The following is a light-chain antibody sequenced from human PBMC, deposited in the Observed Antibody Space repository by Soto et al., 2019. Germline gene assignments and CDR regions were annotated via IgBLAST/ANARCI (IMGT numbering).Light chain of an antibody. CDR3: FSYTSSGTYV. V-gene: IGLV2-14*01. CDR2: EVS. Sequence: QSVLTQPASVSGSPGQSITISCTGTSSDVGNYKYVSWYQQHPGKAPKLMIYEVSNRPSGVSNGFSGSKSGNTASLTISGLQAEDETDYYCFSYTSSGTYVFGTGTKLTVL. CDR1: SSDVGNYKY. J-gene: IGLJ1*01.